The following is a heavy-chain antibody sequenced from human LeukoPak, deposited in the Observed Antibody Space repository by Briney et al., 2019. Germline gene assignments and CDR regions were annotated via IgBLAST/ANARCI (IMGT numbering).Heavy chain of an antibody. CDR1: GVSIRSYF. CDR3: ARSTPATNRNYPPLFSFDS. D-gene: IGHD1-7*01. Sequence: SETLSLTCNVSGVSIRSYFWSWIRRSPGKGLEWIGYIYYSGSTSYNPSLKSRVTISVDTSKSQFSVELTSVTAADTAIYYCARSTPATNRNYPPLFSFDSWGQGTLVTVSS. CDR2: IYYSGST. J-gene: IGHJ4*02. V-gene: IGHV4-59*01.